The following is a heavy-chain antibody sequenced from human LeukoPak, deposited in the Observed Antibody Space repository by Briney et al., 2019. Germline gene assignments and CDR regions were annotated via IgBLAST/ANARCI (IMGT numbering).Heavy chain of an antibody. D-gene: IGHD6-13*01. CDR3: ARDWGSSSWYRYFDY. J-gene: IGHJ4*02. CDR2: IYTSGST. CDR1: GGSISSYY. Sequence: PSETLSLTCTVSGGSISSYYWSWIRQPAGKGLEWIGRIYTSGSTNYNPSLKSRVTMSVDTSKNQFSLKPSSVTAADTAVYYCARDWGSSSWYRYFDYWGQGTLVTVSS. V-gene: IGHV4-4*07.